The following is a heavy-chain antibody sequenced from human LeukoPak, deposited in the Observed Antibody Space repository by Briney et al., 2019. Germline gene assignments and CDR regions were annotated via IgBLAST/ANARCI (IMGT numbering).Heavy chain of an antibody. D-gene: IGHD6-13*01. CDR2: TSYDGSNK. CDR1: GFTFSNYG. Sequence: GRSLRLSCAASGFTFSNYGIHWVRQAPGKGLEWVATTSYDGSNKYYADSVKGRFTISRDNSKNTLYLQMNSLRGDDTGMYFCAKDSSSSNYYYGLDVWGQGTTVTVSS. V-gene: IGHV3-30*18. J-gene: IGHJ6*02. CDR3: AKDSSSSNYYYGLDV.